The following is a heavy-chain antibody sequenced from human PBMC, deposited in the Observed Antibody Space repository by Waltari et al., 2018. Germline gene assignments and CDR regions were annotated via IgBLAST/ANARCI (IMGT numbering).Heavy chain of an antibody. CDR3: TRSTSISNAFNI. D-gene: IGHD6-6*01. J-gene: IGHJ3*02. Sequence: EVQLVESGGGLVQPGGSLRLSCAASGFTFGGYWMPWVRQAPGKGLVGVSRVNSEGTSTSYADSVKGRFTISRDNAKNTLYLQMNSLRAEDTAVYYCTRSTSISNAFNIWGQGTMVTVSS. CDR2: VNSEGTST. V-gene: IGHV3-74*01. CDR1: GFTFGGYW.